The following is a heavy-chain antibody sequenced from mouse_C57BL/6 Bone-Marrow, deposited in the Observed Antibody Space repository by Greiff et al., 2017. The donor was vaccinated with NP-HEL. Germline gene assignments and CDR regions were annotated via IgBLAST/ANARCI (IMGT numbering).Heavy chain of an antibody. Sequence: EVMLVESGGGLVKPGGSLKLSCAASGFTFSDYGMHWVRQAPEKGLEWVAYISSGSSTIYYADTVTGRFTISRDKAKKTLCLQMTRLRSEDTAMYYCARNYGNYDWYFDVWGTGTTVTVSS. CDR1: GFTFSDYG. D-gene: IGHD2-1*01. V-gene: IGHV5-17*01. CDR3: ARNYGNYDWYFDV. CDR2: ISSGSSTI. J-gene: IGHJ1*03.